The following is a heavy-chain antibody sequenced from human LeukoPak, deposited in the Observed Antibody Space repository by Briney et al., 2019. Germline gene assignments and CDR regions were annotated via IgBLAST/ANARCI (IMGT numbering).Heavy chain of an antibody. V-gene: IGHV3-21*01. CDR1: GFTFSSYH. CDR2: ISSSSYI. J-gene: IGHJ5*02. CDR3: ASDALSWHAAERHAVGSP. Sequence: GGSLRLSCAASGFTFSSYHMNWVRQAPGKGLEWVSSISSSSYIYYADSVKGRFTISRDNARNSLYLQMNSLRAEDTAVYYCASDALSWHAAERHAVGSPWGQGTLVTVSS. D-gene: IGHD6-13*01.